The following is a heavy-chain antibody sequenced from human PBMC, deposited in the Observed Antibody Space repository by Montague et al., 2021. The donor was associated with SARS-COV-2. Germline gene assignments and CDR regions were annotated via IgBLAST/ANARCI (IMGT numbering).Heavy chain of an antibody. CDR2: IYHSGTT. CDR1: GFSIGSGDY. Sequence: SETLSLTCTVSGFSIGSGDYWCWIRQPPGKGLEWIGSIYHSGTTYYNPPLQSRLTTLIDTSTNQFSLRLTSVTAAAAAVFFCVREKAGGFRSVFDIWGQGTTVTVSS. V-gene: IGHV4-38-2*02. J-gene: IGHJ3*02. D-gene: IGHD6-19*01. CDR3: VREKAGGFRSVFDI.